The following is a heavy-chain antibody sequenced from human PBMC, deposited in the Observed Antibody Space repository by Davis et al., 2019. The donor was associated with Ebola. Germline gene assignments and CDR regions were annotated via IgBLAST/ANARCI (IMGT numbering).Heavy chain of an antibody. J-gene: IGHJ6*02. CDR1: GFTFRSYA. Sequence: GESLKISCAASGFTFRSYAMTWVRQAPGKGLEWVSGISSGDGTTYYADSFKGRFTISRDNSKNTLFLQMNSLRAGDTAVYYCAKAWGVITTSYYAMDVWGQGTTVTVSS. CDR3: AKAWGVITTSYYAMDV. D-gene: IGHD4/OR15-4a*01. CDR2: ISSGDGTT. V-gene: IGHV3-23*01.